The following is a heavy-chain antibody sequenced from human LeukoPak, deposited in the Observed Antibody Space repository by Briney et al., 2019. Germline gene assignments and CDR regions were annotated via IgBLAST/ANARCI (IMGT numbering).Heavy chain of an antibody. V-gene: IGHV3-23*01. D-gene: IGHD5-12*01. CDR3: AKDSHDSGYDFDY. CDR2: ISGSGGST. J-gene: IGHJ4*02. Sequence: GGSLRLSCVASGFTFSSYAMTWVRQAPGKGLEWVSAISGSGGSTYYADSVKGRFTISRDNSKNTLYLQMNSLRAEDTAVYYCAKDSHDSGYDFDYWGQGTLVTVSS. CDR1: GFTFSSYA.